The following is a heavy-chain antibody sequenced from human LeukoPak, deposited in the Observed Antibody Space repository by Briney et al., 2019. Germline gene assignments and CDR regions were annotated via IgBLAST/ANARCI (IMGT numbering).Heavy chain of an antibody. CDR1: GFTFSSYA. J-gene: IGHJ4*02. D-gene: IGHD1-1*01. V-gene: IGHV3-23*01. Sequence: GGSLRLSRAASGFTFSSYAMSWVRQAPGKGLEWVSAISGSGGSTYYADSVKGRFTISRDNSKNTLYLQMNSLRAEDTAVYYCAKAMLERPLGDYWGQGTLVTVSS. CDR3: AKAMLERPLGDY. CDR2: ISGSGGST.